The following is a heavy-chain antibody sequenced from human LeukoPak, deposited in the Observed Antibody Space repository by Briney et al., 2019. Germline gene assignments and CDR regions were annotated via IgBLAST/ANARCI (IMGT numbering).Heavy chain of an antibody. CDR1: GFAVSSNY. CDR3: AKSGDTWSGYYPFDY. J-gene: IGHJ4*02. CDR2: IYSGGST. Sequence: TGGSLRLSCAASGFAVSSNYMSWVSQAPGKGLEWVSVIYSGGSTYYADSVKGRFTISRDNSKNMLYLQMNSLRAEDTAVYYCAKSGDTWSGYYPFDYWGQGTLVTVSS. D-gene: IGHD3-3*01. V-gene: IGHV3-53*01.